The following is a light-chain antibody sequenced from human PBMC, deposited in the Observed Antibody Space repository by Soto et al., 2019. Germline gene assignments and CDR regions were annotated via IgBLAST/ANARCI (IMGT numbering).Light chain of an antibody. V-gene: IGKV3-20*01. Sequence: EGVLTQSPDTLSLPPGEKATLSCRASQRVSSSYLAWYQQKPGQAPRLLIYGASSRATGIPDRFSGSGSGTEFTLTISSLQPDDFATYYCQQYNSYWTFGQGTKVVIK. CDR3: QQYNSYWT. CDR2: GAS. CDR1: QRVSSSY. J-gene: IGKJ1*01.